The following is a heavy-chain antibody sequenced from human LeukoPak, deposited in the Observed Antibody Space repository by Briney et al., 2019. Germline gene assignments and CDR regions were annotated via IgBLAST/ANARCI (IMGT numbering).Heavy chain of an antibody. CDR3: ARRRSGYDYAFDI. CDR2: IDSSDSYT. J-gene: IGHJ3*02. D-gene: IGHD5-12*01. V-gene: IGHV5-10-1*01. CDR1: GYSFTSYW. Sequence: GESLKISCQGSGYSFTSYWISWVRQVPGKGLERMGRIDSSDSYTNYSPSFQGHVTISADKSISTAYLQWSSLKASDTAMYYCARRRSGYDYAFDIWGQGTMVTVSS.